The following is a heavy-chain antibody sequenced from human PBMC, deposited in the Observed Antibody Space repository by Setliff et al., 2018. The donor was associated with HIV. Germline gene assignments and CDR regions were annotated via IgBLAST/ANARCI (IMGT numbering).Heavy chain of an antibody. V-gene: IGHV4-61*09. CDR3: ARARYLTGADFAF. J-gene: IGHJ4*02. CDR2: ISASGNT. CDR1: GPPIAIGSYY. D-gene: IGHD7-27*01. Sequence: PSETLSLTCTVSGPPIAIGSYYRTWIRQPAGRGLEWIGHISASGNTKYSPTLQSRVTLSVNPSNNQFSLNLTSVTAADTAVYYCARARYLTGADFAFWGPGTPVTVSS.